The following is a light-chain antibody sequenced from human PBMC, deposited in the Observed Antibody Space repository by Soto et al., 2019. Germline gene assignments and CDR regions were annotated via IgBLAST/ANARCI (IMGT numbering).Light chain of an antibody. CDR1: QSISSW. V-gene: IGKV1-5*03. CDR2: KAS. CDR3: QQYSTYSRT. Sequence: DIQMTQSPSTLSASVGDRVTITCRASQSISSWLAWYQQKPGKAPKLLIYKASSLESGVPSTFSGSGSGTEFTLTISSLQPDDFATYYCQQYSTYSRTFGQGTKVEI. J-gene: IGKJ1*01.